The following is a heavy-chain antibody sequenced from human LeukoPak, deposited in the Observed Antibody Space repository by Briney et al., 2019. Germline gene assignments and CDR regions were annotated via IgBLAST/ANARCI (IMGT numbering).Heavy chain of an antibody. CDR1: GDSISNYY. CDR3: ARHPYCTRPYNWLDP. V-gene: IGHV4-59*08. CDR2: ISYTGST. Sequence: SETLSLTCTISGDSISNYYWSWIRQPPGKGLEWIGYISYTGSTNFSPSLGSRVTISVDTSKTQFSLRLSSVSAADTAVYYCARHPYCTRPYNWLDPWGQGTLVTVSS. D-gene: IGHD1-26*01. J-gene: IGHJ5*02.